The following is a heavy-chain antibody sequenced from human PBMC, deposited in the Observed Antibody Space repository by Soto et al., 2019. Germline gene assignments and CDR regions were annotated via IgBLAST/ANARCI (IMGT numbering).Heavy chain of an antibody. Sequence: QVQLQESGPGLVEPSQTLSLICTVSGGSISSGDYYWSWIRQLPGKGLAWIGYIYYSGTTFHNPSLNSRVSVSVDTSKNLFALNLSSMTAADTAMYYCARTSGDYGLSKYFQHWGQGTLVTVSS. CDR2: IYYSGTT. V-gene: IGHV4-31*03. D-gene: IGHD4-17*01. CDR3: ARTSGDYGLSKYFQH. J-gene: IGHJ1*01. CDR1: GGSISSGDYY.